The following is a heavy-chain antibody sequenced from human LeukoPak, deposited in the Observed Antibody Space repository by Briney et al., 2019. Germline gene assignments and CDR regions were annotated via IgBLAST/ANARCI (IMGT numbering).Heavy chain of an antibody. Sequence: SETLSLTCAVYGGSFSDYYWTWIRQPPGKGLEWIGEINHSGSTNYNPSLKSRVTISVDTSKKQFFLRLSSVTAADTAVYYCARYTLGYCSGGGCYSGYYGMDVWGQGTTVTVSS. V-gene: IGHV4-34*01. CDR1: GGSFSDYY. J-gene: IGHJ6*02. CDR3: ARYTLGYCSGGGCYSGYYGMDV. D-gene: IGHD2-15*01. CDR2: INHSGST.